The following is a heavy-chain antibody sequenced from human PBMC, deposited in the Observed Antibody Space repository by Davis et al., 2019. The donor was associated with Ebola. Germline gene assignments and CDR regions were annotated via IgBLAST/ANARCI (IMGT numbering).Heavy chain of an antibody. CDR3: ARAPRQGVATLYYYYYMDV. D-gene: IGHD5-12*01. V-gene: IGHV3-7*03. CDR1: GFTFRSYS. J-gene: IGHJ6*03. CDR2: IKEDGSEK. Sequence: GESLKISCAGSGFTFRSYSMSWVRQAPGKGLEWVANIKEDGSEKYYVDSVKGRFTISRDNAKNSLYLQMNSLRAEDTAVYYCARAPRQGVATLYYYYYMDVWGKGTTVTVSS.